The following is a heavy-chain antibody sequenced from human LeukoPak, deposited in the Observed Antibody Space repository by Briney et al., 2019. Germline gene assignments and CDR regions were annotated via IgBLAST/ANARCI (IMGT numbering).Heavy chain of an antibody. J-gene: IGHJ3*02. CDR2: IYYSGST. Sequence: SQTLSLTCTVSGGSVSSGGFYWSWIRQFPGKGLEWIGYIYYSGSTNYNPSLKSRVTISVDTSKNQFSLKLSSVTAADTAVYYCARPLAYLDAFDIWGQGTMVTVSS. CDR3: ARPLAYLDAFDI. V-gene: IGHV4-30-4*08. CDR1: GGSVSSGGFY.